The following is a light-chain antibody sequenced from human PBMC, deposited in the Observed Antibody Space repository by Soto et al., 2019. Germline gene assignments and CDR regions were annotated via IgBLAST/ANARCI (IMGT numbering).Light chain of an antibody. V-gene: IGKV3-20*01. CDR3: QQYGSSPNT. CDR2: GAS. Sequence: EIVLTQSPGTLSLSPGERATLSCRASQSVSSSYLAWYQQKPGQAPRLLIYGASSRATGILDRFSGSGSGTDFTLTISRLEPEDFAVYYCQQYGSSPNTFGQGTKLESK. CDR1: QSVSSSY. J-gene: IGKJ2*01.